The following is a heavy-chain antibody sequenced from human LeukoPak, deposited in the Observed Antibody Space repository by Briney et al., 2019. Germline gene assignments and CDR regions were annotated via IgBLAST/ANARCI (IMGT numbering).Heavy chain of an antibody. V-gene: IGHV3-21*01. CDR2: ISSSSSYI. Sequence: GGSLRLSCAASGFTFSSYSMNWVRPAPGKGLEWVSSISSSSSYIYYADPVKGRFTISRDNAKNSLYLQMNSLRAEDTAVYYCARDPTAAAASHFDYWGQGTLVTVSS. D-gene: IGHD6-13*01. J-gene: IGHJ4*02. CDR1: GFTFSSYS. CDR3: ARDPTAAAASHFDY.